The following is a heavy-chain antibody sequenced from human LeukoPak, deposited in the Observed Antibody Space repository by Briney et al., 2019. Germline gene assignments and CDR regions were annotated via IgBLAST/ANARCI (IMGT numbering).Heavy chain of an antibody. CDR3: ARDRDSSWYPYFES. Sequence: GGSLRLSCAGSGFIFNNYAMHWVRQPPGKGLEWVSGISWNSGSIDYADSVKGRFTISRDNAKNSVYLQVNSLRVEDTAVYYCARDRDSSWYPYFESWGQGTLVTVSS. CDR1: GFIFNNYA. CDR2: ISWNSGSI. V-gene: IGHV3-9*01. J-gene: IGHJ4*02. D-gene: IGHD6-13*01.